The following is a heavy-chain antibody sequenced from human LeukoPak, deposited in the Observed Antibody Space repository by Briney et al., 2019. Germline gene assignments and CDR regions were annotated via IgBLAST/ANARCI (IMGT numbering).Heavy chain of an antibody. CDR3: ARGYSNYADY. CDR1: GGSISSYY. CDR2: IYYSGST. D-gene: IGHD4-11*01. Sequence: SETLSLTCTVSGGSISSYYWSWIRQPPGKGLEWIGYIYYSGSTNYNPSLKSRVTISVDTSKNQFSLKLSSVTAVDTAVYYCARGYSNYADYWGQGTLVTVSS. V-gene: IGHV4-59*01. J-gene: IGHJ4*02.